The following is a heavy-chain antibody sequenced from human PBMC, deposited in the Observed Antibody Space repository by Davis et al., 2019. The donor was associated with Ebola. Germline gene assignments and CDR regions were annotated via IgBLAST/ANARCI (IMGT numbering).Heavy chain of an antibody. CDR1: GGSFSGHY. CDR3: ARLIIRYYYYGMDV. CDR2: INHSGST. D-gene: IGHD3-3*01. Sequence: MPSETLSLTCAVYGGSFSGHYWSWIRQPPGKGLEWIGEINHSGSTNYDPSLKSRVTISVDTSKNQFSLKLSSVTAADTAVYYCARLIIRYYYYGMDVWGQGTTVTVSS. V-gene: IGHV4-34*01. J-gene: IGHJ6*02.